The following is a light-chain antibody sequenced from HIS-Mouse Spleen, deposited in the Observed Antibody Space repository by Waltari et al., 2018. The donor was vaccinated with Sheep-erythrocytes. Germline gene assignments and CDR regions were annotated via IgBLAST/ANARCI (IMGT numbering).Light chain of an antibody. V-gene: IGLV3-25*03. CDR2: IDS. CDR3: QSADSRGTYVV. Sequence: SYELTQPPSVSVSPGQTARITCSGDALPTHYAYWYQQKPGQAPVLVIYIDSERPSGIPERFSGSSSGTTVTLTISGVQAEDEADYYCQSADSRGTYVVFGGGTKLTVL. J-gene: IGLJ2*01. CDR1: ALPTHY.